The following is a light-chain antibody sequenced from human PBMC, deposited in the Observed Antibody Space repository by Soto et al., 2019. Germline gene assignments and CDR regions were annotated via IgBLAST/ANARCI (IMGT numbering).Light chain of an antibody. J-gene: IGKJ4*01. CDR1: QSVSSY. V-gene: IGKV3-11*01. CDR3: QQRSNWPPT. CDR2: DAS. Sequence: ETVLTQSPATLTLSPWEKATLCCRASQSVSSYLAWYQQKPGQAPRLLIYDASNRATGIPARFSGSGSGTDFTLTISSLEPEDFAVYYCQQRSNWPPTFAGGAKVDI.